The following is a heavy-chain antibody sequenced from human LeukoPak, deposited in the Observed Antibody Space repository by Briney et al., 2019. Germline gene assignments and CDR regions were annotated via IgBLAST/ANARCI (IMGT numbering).Heavy chain of an antibody. CDR2: IYYSGST. J-gene: IGHJ4*02. V-gene: IGHV4-59*01. Sequence: KPSETLSLTCTVSGGSISNYYWSWIRQPPGKGLEWIGYIYYSGSTNYNPSLKSRVTISVDTSKNQFSLKLSSVTAADTAVYYCASARLLGSGNYPFDHWGPGNLVTVTS. D-gene: IGHD3-10*01. CDR3: ASARLLGSGNYPFDH. CDR1: GGSISNYY.